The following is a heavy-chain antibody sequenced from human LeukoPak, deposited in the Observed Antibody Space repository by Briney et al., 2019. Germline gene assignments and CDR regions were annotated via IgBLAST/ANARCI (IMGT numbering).Heavy chain of an antibody. CDR3: ARVLVLLWFRSENNWFDP. D-gene: IGHD3-10*01. Sequence: SQTLSLTCTVSGGSISSGGYYWSWIRQHPGKGLEWIGYIYYSGSTYYNPSLKSRVTISVDTSKNQFSLKLSSVTAADTAVYYCARVLVLLWFRSENNWFDPWGQGTLVTVSS. CDR2: IYYSGST. V-gene: IGHV4-31*03. J-gene: IGHJ5*02. CDR1: GGSISSGGYY.